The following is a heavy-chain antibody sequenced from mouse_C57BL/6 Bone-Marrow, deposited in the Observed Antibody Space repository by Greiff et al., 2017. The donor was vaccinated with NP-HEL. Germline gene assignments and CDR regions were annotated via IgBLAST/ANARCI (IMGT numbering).Heavy chain of an antibody. J-gene: IGHJ2*01. CDR2: IWTGGGT. CDR1: GFSLTSYA. V-gene: IGHV2-9-1*01. Sequence: VQRVESGPGLVAPSQSLSITCTVSGFSLTSYAISWVRQPPGKGLEWLGVIWTGGGTNYNSALKSRLSISKDNSKSQVFLKMNSLQTDDTARYYCARNGDYYGSSYGYFDYWGQGTTLTVSS. CDR3: ARNGDYYGSSYGYFDY. D-gene: IGHD1-1*01.